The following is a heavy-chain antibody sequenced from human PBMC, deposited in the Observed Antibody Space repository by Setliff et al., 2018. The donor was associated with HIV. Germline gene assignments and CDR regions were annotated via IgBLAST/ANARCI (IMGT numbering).Heavy chain of an antibody. J-gene: IGHJ3*02. CDR3: ARKEKGGAFDI. Sequence: KTSETLSLTCTVSGAFINSHYWNWVRQSPAKGLEWIGYYYNGGTSYNPSLQSRVTISVDTPKNQFSLHLNSVTAADTAVYYCARKEKGGAFDIWGLGTLVTVSS. V-gene: IGHV4-59*11. CDR2: YYNGGT. CDR1: GAFINSHY.